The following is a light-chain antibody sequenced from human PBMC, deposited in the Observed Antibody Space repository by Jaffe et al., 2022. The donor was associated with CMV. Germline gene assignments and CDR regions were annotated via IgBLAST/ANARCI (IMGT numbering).Light chain of an antibody. CDR2: AAS. CDR1: QSVSSNY. V-gene: IGKV3-20*01. Sequence: EIVLTQSPGTLSLSPGERATLSCRASQSVSSNYLAWYQQKPGQAPRLLIYAASNTATGIPDRFSASGSGTDFTLTISRLEPEDFAVYYCQQYVSSPKTFGQGTKVEIK. J-gene: IGKJ1*01. CDR3: QQYVSSPKT.